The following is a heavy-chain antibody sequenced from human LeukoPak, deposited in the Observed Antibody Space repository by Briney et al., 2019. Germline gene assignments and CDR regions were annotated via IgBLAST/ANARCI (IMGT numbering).Heavy chain of an antibody. D-gene: IGHD2-15*01. CDR2: IYYSGST. J-gene: IGHJ2*01. CDR3: ARDPVVPATSMQFDWYFDL. CDR1: GDSISSSNSY. Sequence: SETLSLTCTVSGDSISSSNSYWGWIRQPPGKGLEWIGSIYYSGSTYYNPSLKSQVTISVDASKNQFSLKLSSVTAADTAVYYCARDPVVPATSMQFDWYFDLWGRGTLVTVSS. V-gene: IGHV4-39*07.